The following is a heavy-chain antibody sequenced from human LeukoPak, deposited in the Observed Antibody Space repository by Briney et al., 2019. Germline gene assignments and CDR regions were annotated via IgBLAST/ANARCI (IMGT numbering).Heavy chain of an antibody. D-gene: IGHD3-22*01. CDR1: GFTFSSYW. J-gene: IGHJ4*02. Sequence: PGGSLRLSCAASGFTFSSYWMSWVRQAPGKGLEWVSSISSSSSYIYYADSVKGRFTISRDNAKNSLYLQMNSLRAEDTAVYYCASWVYYDSSGYPVGYWGQGTLVTVSS. V-gene: IGHV3-21*01. CDR3: ASWVYYDSSGYPVGY. CDR2: ISSSSSYI.